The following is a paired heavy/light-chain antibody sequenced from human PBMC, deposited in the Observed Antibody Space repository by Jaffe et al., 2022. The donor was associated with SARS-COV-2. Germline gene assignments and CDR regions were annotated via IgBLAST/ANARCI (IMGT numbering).Heavy chain of an antibody. J-gene: IGHJ4*02. CDR1: GFTFRDYT. CDR3: ARGEEYYYDSSGDSSRPH. D-gene: IGHD3-22*01. V-gene: IGHV3-11*06. Sequence: QVHLVESGGGLVKPGGSLRLSCAASGFTFRDYTMFWIRQAPGKGLEFVSYISSRNAYTNYADSVKGRFTISRDDARNSLYLQMNSLRAEDTALYYCARGEEYYYDSSGDSSRPHWGQGTLVTVSS. CDR2: ISSRNAYT.
Light chain of an antibody. CDR3: HQYNSYSPWT. Sequence: DIQMTQSPSTLSASIGDRVTITCRASQSISIWLAWYQQKPGKAPKLLIYKASTLESGVPSRFSGGGSGTEFTLTITSLQPDDFATYFCHQYNSYSPWTFGQGTKVDVK. CDR1: QSISIW. J-gene: IGKJ1*01. CDR2: KAS. V-gene: IGKV1-5*03.